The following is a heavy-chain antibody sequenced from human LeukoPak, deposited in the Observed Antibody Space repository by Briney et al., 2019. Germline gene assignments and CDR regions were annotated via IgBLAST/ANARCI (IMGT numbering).Heavy chain of an antibody. V-gene: IGHV4-59*08. Sequence: SETLSLTCTVSGGSISSYYWSWIRQPPGKGLEWIGYIYYSGSTNYNPSLKSRVTISVDTSKNQFSLKLSSVTAADTAVYYCATDPQGYSSSWFQYYYYYGMDVWGQGTTVTVSS. CDR3: ATDPQGYSSSWFQYYYYYGMDV. D-gene: IGHD6-13*01. CDR1: GGSISSYY. CDR2: IYYSGST. J-gene: IGHJ6*02.